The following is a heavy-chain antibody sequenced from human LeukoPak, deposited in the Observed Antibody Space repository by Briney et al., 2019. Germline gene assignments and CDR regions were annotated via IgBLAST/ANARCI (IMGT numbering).Heavy chain of an antibody. CDR3: ARVNCSGGSCYGRGNWFDP. V-gene: IGHV4-31*03. Sequence: TLSLTCTVSGGSISSGGYYWSWIRQHPGKGLEWIGYIYYSGSTYYNPSLKSRVTISVDTSKNQFSLKLSSVTAADTAVYYCARVNCSGGSCYGRGNWFDPWGQGTLVTVSS. D-gene: IGHD2-15*01. CDR1: GGSISSGGYY. J-gene: IGHJ5*02. CDR2: IYYSGST.